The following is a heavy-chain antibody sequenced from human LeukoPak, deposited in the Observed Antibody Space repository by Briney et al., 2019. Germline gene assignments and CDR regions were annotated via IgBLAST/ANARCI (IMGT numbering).Heavy chain of an antibody. CDR1: GFTFSSYA. D-gene: IGHD3-3*01. CDR3: AKTPLYYDFWSGYYKRDY. V-gene: IGHV3-23*01. J-gene: IGHJ4*02. CDR2: ISGSGGST. Sequence: GGSLRLPCAASGFTFSSYAMSWVRQAPGKGLEWVSAISGSGGSTYYADSVKGRFTISRDNSKNTLYLQMNSLRAEDTAVYYCAKTPLYYDFWSGYYKRDYWGQGTLVTVSS.